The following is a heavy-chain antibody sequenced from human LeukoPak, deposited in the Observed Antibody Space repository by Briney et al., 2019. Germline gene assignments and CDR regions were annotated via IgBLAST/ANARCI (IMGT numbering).Heavy chain of an antibody. CDR1: GGSISSYY. CDR3: ARAGPTYYDDSSGYYRGIWFDP. Sequence: KPSETLSLTCTVSGGSISSYYWSWIRQPPGKGLEWIGYIYYSGSTNYNPSLKSRVTISVDTSKNQFSLKLSSVTAADTAVYYCARAGPTYYDDSSGYYRGIWFDPWGQGTLVTVSS. CDR2: IYYSGST. J-gene: IGHJ5*02. V-gene: IGHV4-59*01. D-gene: IGHD3-22*01.